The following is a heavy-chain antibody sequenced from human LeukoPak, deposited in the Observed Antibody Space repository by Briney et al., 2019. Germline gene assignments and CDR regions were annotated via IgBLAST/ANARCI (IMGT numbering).Heavy chain of an antibody. D-gene: IGHD2-2*01. J-gene: IGHJ4*02. Sequence: GGSLRLSCAASGFIFNNYAVSWVRQAPGKGLEWVSAISGSGVTPYYADSVKGRFTVSRDNSKNTLYLQINSLRAEDTAVYYCAKAHSPSTSPGGGGCFDYWGQGTLVTVSS. V-gene: IGHV3-23*01. CDR3: AKAHSPSTSPGGGGCFDY. CDR1: GFIFNNYA. CDR2: ISGSGVTP.